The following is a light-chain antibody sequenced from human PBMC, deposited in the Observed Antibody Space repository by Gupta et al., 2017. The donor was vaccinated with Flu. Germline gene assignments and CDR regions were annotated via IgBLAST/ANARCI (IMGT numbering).Light chain of an antibody. CDR2: LGA. V-gene: IGKV2-28*01. Sequence: ILLTHSRLSLPVPPGEPASISCRSSQSLLHSNRDNYLDWYLQKPGQSPQLLIYLGANRPSGVPDRFRGSGSGRAFTLISSRVEAEEGGVFYCMQAVQNLPTFGQGTRVEIK. CDR3: MQAVQNLPT. J-gene: IGKJ1*01. CDR1: QSLLHSNRDNY.